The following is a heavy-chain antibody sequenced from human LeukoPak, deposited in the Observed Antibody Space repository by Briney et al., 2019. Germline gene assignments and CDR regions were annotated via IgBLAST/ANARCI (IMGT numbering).Heavy chain of an antibody. V-gene: IGHV3-23*01. J-gene: IGHJ3*02. CDR1: GFIFSVYA. CDR3: AAVHWNAFDM. CDR2: ISVSGDNT. D-gene: IGHD1-1*01. Sequence: GGSLRLSCAASGFIFSVYALSWVRQVPGKGLEWVSTISVSGDNTYYAESVKGRFTISRDNSKNTVYLQMNSLRAEDTAVYYCAAVHWNAFDMWGQGTMVTVSS.